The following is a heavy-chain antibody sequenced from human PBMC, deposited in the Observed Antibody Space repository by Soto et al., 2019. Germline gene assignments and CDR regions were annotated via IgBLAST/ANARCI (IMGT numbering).Heavy chain of an antibody. Sequence: EVQLLESGGGLVQPGGSLRLSCAASGFTFSSYAMSWVRQTPGKGLEWVSTLSGSGGTTYYADSVKGQFTISRDNSKSTLYRQMNSQSADDTDVYYCAKDHGTYGPNWIDSRGQGTLDTVSS. CDR3: AKDHGTYGPNWIDS. J-gene: IGHJ5*01. D-gene: IGHD3-10*01. V-gene: IGHV3-23*01. CDR1: GFTFSSYA. CDR2: LSGSGGTT.